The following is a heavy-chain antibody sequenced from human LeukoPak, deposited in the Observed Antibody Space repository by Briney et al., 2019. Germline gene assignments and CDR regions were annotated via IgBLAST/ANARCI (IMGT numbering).Heavy chain of an antibody. D-gene: IGHD6-19*01. CDR1: GYTFTSYD. CDR2: MNPNSGNT. V-gene: IGHV1-8*01. Sequence: ASVKVSRKASGYTFTSYDINWVRQATGQGLEWMGWMNPNSGNTGYAQKFQGRVTMTRNTSISTAYMELSSLRSEDTAVYYCARGQFIAVAASDYWGQGTLVTVSS. J-gene: IGHJ4*02. CDR3: ARGQFIAVAASDY.